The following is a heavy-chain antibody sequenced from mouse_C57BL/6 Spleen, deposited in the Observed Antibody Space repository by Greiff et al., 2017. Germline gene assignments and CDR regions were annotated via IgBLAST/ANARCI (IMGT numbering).Heavy chain of an antibody. Sequence: VMLVESGGDLVKPGGSLKLSCAASGFTFSSYGMSWVRQTPDKRLEWVATISSGGSYTYYPDSVKGRFTISRDNAKNTLYLQMSSLKSEDTAMYYCARPLDSSGSPFAYWGQGTLVTVSA. J-gene: IGHJ3*01. CDR3: ARPLDSSGSPFAY. D-gene: IGHD3-2*02. V-gene: IGHV5-6*02. CDR1: GFTFSSYG. CDR2: ISSGGSYT.